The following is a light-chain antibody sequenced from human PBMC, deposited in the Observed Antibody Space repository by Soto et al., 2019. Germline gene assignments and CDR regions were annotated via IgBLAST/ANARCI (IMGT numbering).Light chain of an antibody. CDR1: QSIRSY. Sequence: DIQMTQSPSSLSASVGDRVTITCRASQSIRSYLNWYQQKPGKAPKLLIYAASSLQSGVPSRFSGSGSGTYFTLTISSLQPEDFATYYGHQSDSTPRGIFTFGPGTKVDIK. J-gene: IGKJ3*01. CDR3: HQSDSTPRGIFT. CDR2: AAS. V-gene: IGKV1-39*01.